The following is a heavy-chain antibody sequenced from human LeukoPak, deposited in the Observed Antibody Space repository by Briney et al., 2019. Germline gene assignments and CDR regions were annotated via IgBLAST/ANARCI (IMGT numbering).Heavy chain of an antibody. V-gene: IGHV3-9*01. D-gene: IGHD3-22*01. CDR2: ISWNSGSI. CDR3: ARDRRLHYYDSSGPLGYDYHSLDV. Sequence: QPGRSLRLSCAASGFTFDDYAMPWVRHAPGKGLEWVSGISWNSGSIGYADSVKGRFTISRDNAKNSLYLQMNSLRADDTAVYYCARDRRLHYYDSSGPLGYDYHSLDVWGQGTTVIVSS. J-gene: IGHJ6*02. CDR1: GFTFDDYA.